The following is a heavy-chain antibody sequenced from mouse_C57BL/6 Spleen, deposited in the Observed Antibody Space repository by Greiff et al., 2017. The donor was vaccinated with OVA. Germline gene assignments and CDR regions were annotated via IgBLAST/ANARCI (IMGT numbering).Heavy chain of an antibody. D-gene: IGHD2-4*01. CDR1: GFTFSDFY. CDR2: SRNKANDYTT. CDR3: ARDVYYDYGFAY. V-gene: IGHV7-1*01. J-gene: IGHJ3*01. Sequence: EVKVVESGGGLVQSGRSLRLSCATSGFTFSDFYMEWVRQAPGKGLEWIAASRNKANDYTTEYSASVKGRFIVSRDTSQSILYLQMNALRAEDTAIYYCARDVYYDYGFAYWGQGTLVTVSA.